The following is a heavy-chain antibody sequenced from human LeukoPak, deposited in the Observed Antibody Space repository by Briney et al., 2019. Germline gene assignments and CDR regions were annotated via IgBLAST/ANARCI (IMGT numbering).Heavy chain of an antibody. CDR2: IRRDGSET. V-gene: IGHV3-7*01. Sequence: PGGSLRLSCTASGFTFGDYAMSWFRRAPGKGLEWVANIRRDGSETHYVDSVMGRFTISRDNAKNSLYLQMNSLRVEDTAVYYCARDLYRIVVVPHYFDYWGQGTLVTVSS. CDR3: ARDLYRIVVVPHYFDY. J-gene: IGHJ4*02. D-gene: IGHD3-22*01. CDR1: GFTFGDYA.